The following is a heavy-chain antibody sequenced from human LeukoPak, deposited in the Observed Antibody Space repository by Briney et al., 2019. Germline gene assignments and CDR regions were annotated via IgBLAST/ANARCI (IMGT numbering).Heavy chain of an antibody. CDR3: ARQRLMHYDFFDY. CDR2: IYHSGST. V-gene: IGHV4-38-2*01. D-gene: IGHD3-3*01. CDR1: GYSISSGYY. Sequence: PSETLSLTCAVSGYSISSGYYWGWIRQPPGKGLEWIGSIYHSGSTYYNPSLKGRVTISVDTSKNQFSLKLSSVTAADTAVYYCARQRLMHYDFFDYWGQGTLVTVSS. J-gene: IGHJ4*02.